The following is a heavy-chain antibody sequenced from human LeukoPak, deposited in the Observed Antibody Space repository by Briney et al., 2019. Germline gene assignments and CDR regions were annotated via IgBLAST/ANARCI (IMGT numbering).Heavy chain of an antibody. CDR2: INTNTGNP. CDR3: ARGQWPYYYYYGMDV. CDR1: GYTFTSYA. J-gene: IGHJ6*02. V-gene: IGHV7-4-1*02. D-gene: IGHD6-19*01. Sequence: ASVKVSCTASGYTFTSYAMNWVRQAPGQGLEWMGWINTNTGNPTYAQGFTGRFVFPLDTSVSTAYLQISSLKAEDTAVYYCARGQWPYYYYYGMDVWGQGTTVTVSS.